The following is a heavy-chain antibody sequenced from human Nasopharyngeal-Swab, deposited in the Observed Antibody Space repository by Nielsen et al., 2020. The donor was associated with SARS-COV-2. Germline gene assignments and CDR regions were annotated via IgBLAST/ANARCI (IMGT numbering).Heavy chain of an antibody. CDR2: IIPILGIA. CDR3: AKGWGGSYVDAFDI. V-gene: IGHV1-69*10. J-gene: IGHJ3*02. D-gene: IGHD1-26*01. Sequence: SVKVSCKASGGTFSSYAISWVRQAPGQGLEWMGGIIPILGIANYAQKFQGRVTITADKSTSTAYMELSSLRSEDTAVYYCAKGWGGSYVDAFDIWGQGTMVTVSS. CDR1: GGTFSSYA.